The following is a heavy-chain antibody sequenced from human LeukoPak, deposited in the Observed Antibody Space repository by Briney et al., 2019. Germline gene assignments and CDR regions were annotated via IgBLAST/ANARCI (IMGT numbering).Heavy chain of an antibody. J-gene: IGHJ4*02. D-gene: IGHD3-9*01. CDR1: GYSFSSYW. V-gene: IGHV5-51*01. CDR3: ARRRDDILTGYSYFDF. CDR2: IYPGDSDV. Sequence: GESLKIACKGFGYSFSSYWIGWVRQMPGKGPEWMGIIYPGDSDVRYRPSFQGQVTLSADKSISTAYLQWSSLKASDTAMYYCARRRDDILTGYSYFDFWGQGTLVTVSS.